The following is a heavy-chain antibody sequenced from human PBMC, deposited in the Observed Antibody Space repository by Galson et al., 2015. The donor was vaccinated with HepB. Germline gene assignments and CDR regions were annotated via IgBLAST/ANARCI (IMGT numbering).Heavy chain of an antibody. V-gene: IGHV4-59*01. D-gene: IGHD5-12*01. CDR3: ARGRGRSNRYPVATTYYFDY. Sequence: AGSIGYYYWSWIRPTPGKGLARMGSIHYRGSTNYNPSLKSRVTISLHTPKNHFSLKLTSATAAYTAVYYCARGRGRSNRYPVATTYYFDYWGQGTMVTVSS. CDR1: AGSIGYYY. J-gene: IGHJ4*02. CDR2: IHYRGST.